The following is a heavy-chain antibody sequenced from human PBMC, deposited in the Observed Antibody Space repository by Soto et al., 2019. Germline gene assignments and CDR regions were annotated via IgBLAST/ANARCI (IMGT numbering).Heavy chain of an antibody. CDR3: TRPHSHAGSYYNPHYYYYYYYMDV. CDR1: GFTFSNAW. D-gene: IGHD3-10*01. CDR2: IRSKANSYAT. V-gene: IGHV3-73*01. Sequence: HGGSLRLSCAASGFTFSNAWMSWVRQAPGKELDWVGRIRSKANSYATAYAASVKGRFTISRDDSKNTAYLQMNSLKTEDTAVYYCTRPHSHAGSYYNPHYYYYYYYMDVWGKGTTVTSP. J-gene: IGHJ6*03.